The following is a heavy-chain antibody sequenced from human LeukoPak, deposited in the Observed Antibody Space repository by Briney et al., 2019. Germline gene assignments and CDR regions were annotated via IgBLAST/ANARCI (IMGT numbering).Heavy chain of an antibody. CDR3: ASAGSGGSPTDAFDI. CDR1: GYTLTELS. J-gene: IGHJ3*02. CDR2: FDPEDGET. V-gene: IGHV1-24*01. D-gene: IGHD2-15*01. Sequence: GASVKVSCKVSGYTLTELSMHWVRQAPGKGLEWMGGFDPEDGETIYAQKFQGRVTMTEDTSTDTAYMELSSLRSEDTAVYYCASAGSGGSPTDAFDIWGQGTMVTVSS.